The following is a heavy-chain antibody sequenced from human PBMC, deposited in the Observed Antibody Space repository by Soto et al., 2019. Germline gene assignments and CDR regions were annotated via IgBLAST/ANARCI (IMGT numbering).Heavy chain of an antibody. D-gene: IGHD6-13*01. J-gene: IGHJ5*02. CDR2: INPNSGGT. CDR1: GYTFTGYY. Sequence: ASVKVSCKASGYTFTGYYMHWVRQAPGQGLEWMGWINPNSGGTNYAQKFQGWVTMTRDTSISTAYMELSRLRSDDTAVYYCARDPSIAAAGRGNWFGPWGQGTLVTVSS. V-gene: IGHV1-2*04. CDR3: ARDPSIAAAGRGNWFGP.